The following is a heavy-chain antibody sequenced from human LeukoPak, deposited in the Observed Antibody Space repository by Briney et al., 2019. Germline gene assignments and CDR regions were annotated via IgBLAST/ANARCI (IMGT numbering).Heavy chain of an antibody. CDR3: AGGYYAGY. Sequence: GGSLSLSCVGSGFTFSNCWINWVRQAPGKGLEWVGNINEDGSRKNYADSVKGRFTISRDNSKNSLYLQMDSLRAEDTALYYCAGGYYAGYWGQGTQVTVSS. CDR2: INEDGSRK. CDR1: GFTFSNCW. J-gene: IGHJ4*02. D-gene: IGHD2-2*01. V-gene: IGHV3-7*04.